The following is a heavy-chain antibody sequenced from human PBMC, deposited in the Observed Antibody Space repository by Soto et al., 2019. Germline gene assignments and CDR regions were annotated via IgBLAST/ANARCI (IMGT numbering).Heavy chain of an antibody. D-gene: IGHD2-21*02. CDR2: MYKTGST. Sequence: PSETLSLTGTVSGGSISGYYWSWIRQPPGKGLEWIGYMYKTGSTVYNPSFKSRVTISVDTSKNQFSLKLNSVTAADTAVYYCARDLWGYCGTDCYPLDVWGQGTTVTVSS. CDR1: GGSISGYY. V-gene: IGHV4-59*01. J-gene: IGHJ6*02. CDR3: ARDLWGYCGTDCYPLDV.